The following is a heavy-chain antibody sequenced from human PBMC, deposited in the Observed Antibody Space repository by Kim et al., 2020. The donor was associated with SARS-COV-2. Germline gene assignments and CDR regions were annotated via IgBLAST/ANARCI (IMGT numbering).Heavy chain of an antibody. J-gene: IGHJ6*02. CDR2: MNPNSGNT. CDR3: ARGSRSSSWYGYYYYGMDV. D-gene: IGHD6-13*01. Sequence: ASVKVSCKASGYTFTSYDINWVRQATGQGLEWMGWMNPNSGNTGYAQKFQGRVTMTRNTSISTAYMELSSLRSEDTAVYYCARGSRSSSWYGYYYYGMDVWGQGTTVTVSS. CDR1: GYTFTSYD. V-gene: IGHV1-8*01.